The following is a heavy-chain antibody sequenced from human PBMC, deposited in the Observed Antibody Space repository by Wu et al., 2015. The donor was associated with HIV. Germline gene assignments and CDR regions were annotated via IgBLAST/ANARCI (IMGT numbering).Heavy chain of an antibody. J-gene: IGHJ4*02. CDR3: ARLQSLSGFYSNADY. CDR1: GYTFTSYG. Sequence: QVQLVQSGAEVKKPGASVKVSCKASGYTFTSYGITWVRQAPGQGLEWMGWISVYNGNTKYAQKFQGRVTMTRDTAVSTAYMELNSLRSGDTAVYYCARLQSLSGFYSNADYWGQGTLVTVSS. D-gene: IGHD3-22*01. V-gene: IGHV1-18*01. CDR2: ISVYNGNT.